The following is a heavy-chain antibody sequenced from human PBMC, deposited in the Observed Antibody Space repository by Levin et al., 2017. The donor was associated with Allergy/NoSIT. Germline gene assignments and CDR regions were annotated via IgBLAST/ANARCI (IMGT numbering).Heavy chain of an antibody. CDR3: ASEGPGGVPAAILSPGRSDAFDI. CDR1: GGTFSSYT. D-gene: IGHD2-2*02. V-gene: IGHV1-69*02. J-gene: IGHJ3*02. CDR2: IIPILGIA. Sequence: SVKVSCKASGGTFSSYTISWVRQAPGQGLEWMGRIIPILGIANYAQKFQGRVTITADKSTSTAYMELSSLRSEDTAVYYCASEGPGGVPAAILSPGRSDAFDIWGQGTMVTVSS.